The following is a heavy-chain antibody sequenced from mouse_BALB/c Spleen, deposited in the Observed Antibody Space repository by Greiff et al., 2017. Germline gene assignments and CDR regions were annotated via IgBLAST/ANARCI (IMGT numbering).Heavy chain of an antibody. V-gene: IGHV1-5*01. CDR1: GYTFTSYW. Sequence: EVQLQESGTVLARPGASVKMSCKASGYTFTSYWMHWVKQRPGQGLEWIGAIYPGNSDTSYNQKFKGKAKLTAVTSTSTAYMELSSLTNEDSAVYVCARDGSSSRWYFDVWGEGTTVTVSA. D-gene: IGHD1-1*01. CDR2: IYPGNSDT. J-gene: IGHJ1*01. CDR3: ARDGSSSRWYFDV.